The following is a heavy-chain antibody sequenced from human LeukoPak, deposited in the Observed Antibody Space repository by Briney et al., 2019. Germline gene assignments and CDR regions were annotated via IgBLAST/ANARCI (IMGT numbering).Heavy chain of an antibody. V-gene: IGHV4-34*01. J-gene: IGHJ4*02. CDR2: INHSGST. Sequence: PSETLSLTCAVYGGSFSGYYWSWIRQPPGKGLEWIGEINHSGSTNYNLSLKIRVTISVDTSKNQFSLKLSSVTAADTAVYYCARTLYGSGSYYDFDYWGQGTLVTVSS. D-gene: IGHD3-10*01. CDR3: ARTLYGSGSYYDFDY. CDR1: GGSFSGYY.